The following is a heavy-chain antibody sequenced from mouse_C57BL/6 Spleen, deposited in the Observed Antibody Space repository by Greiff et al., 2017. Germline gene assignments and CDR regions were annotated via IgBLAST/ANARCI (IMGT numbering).Heavy chain of an antibody. CDR3: ARDYYGSSY. D-gene: IGHD1-1*01. CDR1: GFTFTDYY. Sequence: EVKLVESGGGLVQPGGSLSLSCAASGFTFTDYYMSWVRQPPGKALEWLGFIRNKANGYTTEYSASVKGRFTISRDNSQSILYLQMNALRAEDSATYYCARDYYGSSYGGQGTTLTVSS. J-gene: IGHJ2*01. V-gene: IGHV7-3*01. CDR2: IRNKANGYTT.